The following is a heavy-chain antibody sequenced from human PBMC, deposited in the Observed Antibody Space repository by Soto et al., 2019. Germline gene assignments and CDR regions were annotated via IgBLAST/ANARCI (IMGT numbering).Heavy chain of an antibody. CDR3: VTSNWFDP. V-gene: IGHV4-39*01. CDR1: GGSISSRGYY. Sequence: QLQLQESGPGLVKPSETLSLTCTVSGGSISSRGYYWGWIRQPPGKGLEWIGTIYYSGSTYYNPPLKSRVTISVDTSKNQFSLKLSSVTAADTAVYYCVTSNWFDPWGQGTLVTVSS. J-gene: IGHJ5*02. CDR2: IYYSGST.